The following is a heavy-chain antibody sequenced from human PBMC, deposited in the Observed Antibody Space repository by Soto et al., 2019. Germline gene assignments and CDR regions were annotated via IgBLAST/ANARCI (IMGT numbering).Heavy chain of an antibody. J-gene: IGHJ4*02. Sequence: GGSLRLSCAASGFTFSSYAMSWVRQAPGKGLEWVSGISDGGDLIYYADSVKGRFSMSRDNSENMLYLQMTNLRAEDTAIYFCAKRQGTGLAAKNFDFWGQGTLVTVSS. V-gene: IGHV3-23*01. CDR2: ISDGGDLI. CDR1: GFTFSSYA. D-gene: IGHD2-15*01. CDR3: AKRQGTGLAAKNFDF.